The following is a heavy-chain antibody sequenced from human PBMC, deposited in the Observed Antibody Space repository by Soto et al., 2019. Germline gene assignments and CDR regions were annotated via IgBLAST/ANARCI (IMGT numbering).Heavy chain of an antibody. Sequence: QVQLVQSGVEVKKPGASVKVSCKASGYTFRSSDITWVRQAPGQGLEWMGRISTSSGNTNYGQNFQDRVTLTTDTSTNIAYMELRSLRPDDTAEYSCAREITTVRGLVDPNWFDPWGQGTLVIVSS. CDR3: AREITTVRGLVDPNWFDP. D-gene: IGHD3-10*01. CDR2: ISTSSGNT. V-gene: IGHV1-18*01. CDR1: GYTFRSSD. J-gene: IGHJ5*02.